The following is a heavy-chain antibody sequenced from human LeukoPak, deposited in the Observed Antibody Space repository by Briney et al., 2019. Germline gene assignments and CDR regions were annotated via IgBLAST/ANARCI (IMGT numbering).Heavy chain of an antibody. J-gene: IGHJ4*02. CDR1: GFTFSSHA. CDR3: ARDRDIVGAGTFDY. V-gene: IGHV3-30-3*01. CDR2: ISYDGSNK. Sequence: GGSLRLSCAASGFTFSSHAMHWVRQAPGKGLEWVAVISYDGSNKYYADSVKGRFTISRDNSKNTLYLQMNSLRAEDTAVYYCARDRDIVGAGTFDYWGQGTLVTVSS. D-gene: IGHD1-26*01.